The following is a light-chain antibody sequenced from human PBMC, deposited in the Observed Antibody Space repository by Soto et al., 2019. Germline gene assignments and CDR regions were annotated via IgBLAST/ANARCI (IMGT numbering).Light chain of an antibody. V-gene: IGKV1-39*01. J-gene: IGKJ5*01. CDR2: AAS. CDR3: QQSYRTPIT. CDR1: QSISSY. Sequence: DIQMTQSPSSLSASVGDRVTITCRASQSISSYLNWYQQKPGKAPKLLIYAASSLQSGVPSRFSGSGSGTDFTLTISSLQPEGFATYYCQQSYRTPITFGQGTRLEIK.